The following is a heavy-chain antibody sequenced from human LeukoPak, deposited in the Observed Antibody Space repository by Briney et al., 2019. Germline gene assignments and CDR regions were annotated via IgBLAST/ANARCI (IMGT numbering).Heavy chain of an antibody. J-gene: IGHJ6*03. D-gene: IGHD3-3*01. Sequence: GGSLRLSCAASGFTFSSYGMHWVRQAPVKGLEWVAFIRYDGSNKYYADSVKGRFTISRDNSKNTLYLQMNSLRAEDTAVYYCAKQNQYYDFWSGSSYYYYMDVWGKGTTVTVSS. CDR2: IRYDGSNK. V-gene: IGHV3-30*02. CDR3: AKQNQYYDFWSGSSYYYYMDV. CDR1: GFTFSSYG.